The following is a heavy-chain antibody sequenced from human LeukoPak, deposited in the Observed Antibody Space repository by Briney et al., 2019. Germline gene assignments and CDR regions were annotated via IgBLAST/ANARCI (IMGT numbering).Heavy chain of an antibody. D-gene: IGHD1-7*01. J-gene: IGHJ4*02. CDR1: GFTFSAYR. Sequence: GSLRLSCAASGFTFSAYRMSWVRQTPGKGLEWLSYITETGSVIYYADSVEGRFAISRDNAKNSLYLQINRLRAEDTAVYHCARVNYVSSGWGAPFDHWGLGALVTVSS. CDR3: ARVNYVSSGWGAPFDH. CDR2: ITETGSVI. V-gene: IGHV3-48*04.